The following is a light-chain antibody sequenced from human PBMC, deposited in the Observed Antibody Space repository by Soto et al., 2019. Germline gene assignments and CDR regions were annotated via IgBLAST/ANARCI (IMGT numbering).Light chain of an antibody. V-gene: IGLV1-47*01. J-gene: IGLJ1*01. CDR3: AAGGTAGDDGLSSPFYV. Sequence: QSVLTQPPSASGTPGQRVTISCSGGRSNIGSNYVYWYQQLPGTAPKLLISSNNQRPSGVPDRFSGSKSGTSASLAISGLRSEDEADYYCAAGGTAGDDGLSSPFYVFGTGTKVTVL. CDR1: RSNIGSNY. CDR2: SNN.